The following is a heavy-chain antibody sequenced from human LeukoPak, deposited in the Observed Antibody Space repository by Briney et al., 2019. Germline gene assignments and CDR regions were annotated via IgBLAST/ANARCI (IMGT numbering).Heavy chain of an antibody. CDR1: GFTVSSNY. CDR2: LYSAGNT. Sequence: GGSLRLYCAASGFTVSSNYMNWVRQAPGKGLHWVSVLYSAGNTFYADSVKGRFTISRDNSKNTLYLQMNSLRPEDTAVYYCARAREYLAIDYWGQGTLVTVSS. J-gene: IGHJ4*02. D-gene: IGHD2/OR15-2a*01. V-gene: IGHV3-66*02. CDR3: ARAREYLAIDY.